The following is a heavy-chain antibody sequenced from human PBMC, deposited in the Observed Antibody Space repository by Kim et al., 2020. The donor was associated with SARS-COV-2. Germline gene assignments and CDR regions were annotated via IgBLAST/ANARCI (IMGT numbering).Heavy chain of an antibody. CDR1: GGTFSSYA. Sequence: SVKVSCKASGGTFSSYAISWVRQAPGQGLEWMGGIIPIFGTANYAQKFQGRVTITADESTSTAYMELSSLRSEDTAVYYCARDRVAAVAGTLKVDAFDIWGQGTMVTVSS. CDR3: ARDRVAAVAGTLKVDAFDI. CDR2: IIPIFGTA. V-gene: IGHV1-69*13. D-gene: IGHD6-19*01. J-gene: IGHJ3*02.